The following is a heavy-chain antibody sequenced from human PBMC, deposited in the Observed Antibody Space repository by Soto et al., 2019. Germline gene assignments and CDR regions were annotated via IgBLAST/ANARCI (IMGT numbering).Heavy chain of an antibody. J-gene: IGHJ3*02. D-gene: IGHD6-6*01. V-gene: IGHV3-30-3*01. CDR1: GFTFSSYA. CDR3: ERERAWSIAARGHAFDS. CDR2: ISYDGSNK. Sequence: QVQLVESGGGVVQPGRSLRLSCAASGFTFSSYAMHWVRQAPGKGLECVAVISYDGSNKYYADSVKGRFTISRDNSQNTLYLHMNSLRAEDTAVYYCERERAWSIAARGHAFDSWGQGTMVTVSS.